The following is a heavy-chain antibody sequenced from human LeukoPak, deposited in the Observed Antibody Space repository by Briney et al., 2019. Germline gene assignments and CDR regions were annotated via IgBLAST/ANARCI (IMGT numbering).Heavy chain of an antibody. D-gene: IGHD3-3*01. CDR3: AKLEQWTWFDP. CDR1: GFTISNYA. CDR2: INNSGGNT. Sequence: GGSLRLSCAASGFTISNYAMSWVRQAPGKGLEWVSTINNSGGNTHYADSVKGRFTISGDNSKNTLYLQMNSLRAEDTAVYSCAKLEQWTWFDPWGQGTLVTVSS. V-gene: IGHV3-23*01. J-gene: IGHJ5*02.